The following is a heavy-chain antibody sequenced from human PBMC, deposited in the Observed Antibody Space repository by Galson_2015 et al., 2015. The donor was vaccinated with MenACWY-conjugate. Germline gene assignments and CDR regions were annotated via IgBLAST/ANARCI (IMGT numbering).Heavy chain of an antibody. CDR2: IYYSGST. J-gene: IGHJ4*02. CDR3: ARSTDRITIFGVVIAFDY. V-gene: IGHV4-59*08. D-gene: IGHD3-3*01. Sequence: ETLSLTCTVSGGSISSYYWSWIRPPPGKGLEWLGYIYYSGSTNYNPSLKSRVTISVDTSKNQFSLKLSSVTAADTAVYYCARSTDRITIFGVVIAFDYWGQGTLVTVSS. CDR1: GGSISSYY.